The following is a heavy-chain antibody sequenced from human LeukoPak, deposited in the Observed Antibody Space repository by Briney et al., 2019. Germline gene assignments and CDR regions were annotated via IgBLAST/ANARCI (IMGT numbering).Heavy chain of an antibody. V-gene: IGHV3-21*01. Sequence: GGSLRLSCAASGFTFSSYNMNWVRQAPGKGLEWVSSISSSSDYIYHADSVKGRFTISRDNAKNSLYLQMNSLRAEDTAVYYCARQILYYDILTGYYISYMDVWGKGTTVTISS. CDR1: GFTFSSYN. J-gene: IGHJ6*03. D-gene: IGHD3-9*01. CDR2: ISSSSDYI. CDR3: ARQILYYDILTGYYISYMDV.